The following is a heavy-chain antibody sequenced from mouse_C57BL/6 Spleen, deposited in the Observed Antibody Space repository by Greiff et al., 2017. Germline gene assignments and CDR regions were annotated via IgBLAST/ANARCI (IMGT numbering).Heavy chain of an antibody. J-gene: IGHJ2*01. CDR1: GYAFSSSW. V-gene: IGHV1-82*01. Sequence: QVQLQQSGPELVKPGASVKISCKASGYAFSSSWMNWVKQRPGKGLEWIGRIYPGDGDTNYNGKFKGKATLTADKSSSTAYMQLSSLTSEDSAVYFCARDLLWLRRGFNYWGQGTTLTVSS. D-gene: IGHD2-2*01. CDR3: ARDLLWLRRGFNY. CDR2: IYPGDGDT.